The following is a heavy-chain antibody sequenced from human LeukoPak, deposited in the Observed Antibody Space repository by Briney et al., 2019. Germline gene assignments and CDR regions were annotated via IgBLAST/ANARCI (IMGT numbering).Heavy chain of an antibody. J-gene: IGHJ4*02. V-gene: IGHV3-23*01. CDR3: AKESWVSNADAVL. CDR1: GFTFISYA. CDR2: LRGDGET. Sequence: GGSLTLSCAASGFTFISYAMSWVRQDPARGLEWVSSLRGDGETFYADSVKGRFTLSRDESRNTVYLHLNNLRVEDTAVYYCAKESWVSNADAVLWGQGTVVTVS. D-gene: IGHD1-1*01.